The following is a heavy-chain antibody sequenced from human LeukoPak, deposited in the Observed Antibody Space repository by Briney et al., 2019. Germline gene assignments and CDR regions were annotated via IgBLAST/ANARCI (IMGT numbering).Heavy chain of an antibody. CDR1: GGSISGYY. CDR2: VYTSGST. J-gene: IGHJ3*02. CDR3: ARLITGTTTAFDI. V-gene: IGHV4-4*07. D-gene: IGHD1-7*01. Sequence: SETLSLTCSVSGGSISGYYWTWIRQPAGKGLDWIGRVYTSGSTHYNPSLKTRLTMSVDTSKNQFSLKPSSVTAADTAVYYCARLITGTTTAFDIWGQGTMVTVSS.